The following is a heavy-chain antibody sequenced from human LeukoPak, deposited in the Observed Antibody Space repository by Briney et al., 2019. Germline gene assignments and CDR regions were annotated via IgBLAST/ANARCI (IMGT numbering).Heavy chain of an antibody. CDR2: INSDGSST. V-gene: IGHV3-74*01. CDR1: GFTFSNYW. D-gene: IGHD6-6*01. Sequence: GGSLRLSCAAPGFTFSNYWMHWVRQAPGKGLVWVSRINSDGSSTSYADSVKGRFTVSRDNAKNTLYLQVNNLRAEDTAVYYCARGPNSNWSGLDFWGQGTLLTVSS. CDR3: ARGPNSNWSGLDF. J-gene: IGHJ4*02.